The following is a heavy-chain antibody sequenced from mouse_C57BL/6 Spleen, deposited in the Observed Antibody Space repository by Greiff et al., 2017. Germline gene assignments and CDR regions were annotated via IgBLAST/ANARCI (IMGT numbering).Heavy chain of an antibody. CDR1: GYSFTDCN. V-gene: IGHV1-39*01. Sequence: VQLQQSGPELVKPGASVKISCKASGYSFTDCNMNWVKQSNGKSLEWIGVINPNYGTTSYNQKFKGKATLTVDQSSSTPYMPLHSLTSSDSAVYYCARDYDYDGGAMDYLGQGTSVTVSS. J-gene: IGHJ4*01. D-gene: IGHD2-4*01. CDR3: ARDYDYDGGAMDY. CDR2: INPNYGTT.